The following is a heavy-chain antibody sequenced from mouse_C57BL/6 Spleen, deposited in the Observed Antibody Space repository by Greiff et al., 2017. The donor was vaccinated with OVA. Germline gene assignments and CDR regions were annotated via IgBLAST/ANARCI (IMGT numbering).Heavy chain of an antibody. V-gene: IGHV1-4*01. Sequence: QVQLQQSGAELARPGASVKMSCKASGYTFTSYTMHWVKQRPGQGLEWIGYINPSSGYTKYNQKFKDKATLTADKSSSTASMQLSSLTSEDSTVYYCTRLRRTVGYFDVWGTGTTVTVSS. CDR3: TRLRRTVGYFDV. J-gene: IGHJ1*03. CDR1: GYTFTSYT. D-gene: IGHD1-1*01. CDR2: INPSSGYT.